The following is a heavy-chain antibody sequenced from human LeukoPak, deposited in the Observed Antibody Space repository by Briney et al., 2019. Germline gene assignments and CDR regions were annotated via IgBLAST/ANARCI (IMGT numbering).Heavy chain of an antibody. CDR3: ARAIWIDYYDSSANWFDP. Sequence: ASVKVSCKASGYTFTCYYMHWVRQAPGRGLEWMGWINPNSGGTNYAQKFQGRVTMTRDTSISTAYMELSRLRSDDTAVYYCARAIWIDYYDSSANWFDPWGQGTLVTVSS. V-gene: IGHV1-2*02. CDR2: INPNSGGT. D-gene: IGHD3-22*01. J-gene: IGHJ5*02. CDR1: GYTFTCYY.